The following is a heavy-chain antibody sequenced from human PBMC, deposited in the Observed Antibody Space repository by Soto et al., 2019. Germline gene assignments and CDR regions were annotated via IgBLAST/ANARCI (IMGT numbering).Heavy chain of an antibody. CDR1: GFSLSTSEVG. Sequence: QITLKESGPALMNPTQALTLTCTFSGFSLSTSEVGVGWIRQPPGKALELLALIYWNDDARYSPSLKNRLTITKDTPKNQVVLTMTNMDPVDTATYYCIHDGKLGYTGYDRFDYWGQGTLVTVSS. D-gene: IGHD5-12*01. V-gene: IGHV2-5*01. J-gene: IGHJ4*02. CDR3: IHDGKLGYTGYDRFDY. CDR2: IYWNDDA.